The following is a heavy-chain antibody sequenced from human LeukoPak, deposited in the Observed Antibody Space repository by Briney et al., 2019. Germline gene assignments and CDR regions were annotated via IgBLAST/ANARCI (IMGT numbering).Heavy chain of an antibody. CDR2: IKSKSDGRTT. J-gene: IGHJ4*02. V-gene: IGHV3-15*05. Sequence: GGSLRLSCAASGFIFSRAWMGWVRQAPGKGLEWVGRIKSKSDGRTTDYAAPVKGRFTISRDDSKNTLFLQVNSLKIEDTAVYYCTTVTLRPVGLWGQGTLVTVSS. D-gene: IGHD3-10*01. CDR3: TTVTLRPVGL. CDR1: GFIFSRAW.